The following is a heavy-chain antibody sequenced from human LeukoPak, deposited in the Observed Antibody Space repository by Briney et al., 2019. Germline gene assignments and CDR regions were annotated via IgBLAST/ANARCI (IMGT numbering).Heavy chain of an antibody. CDR3: ARADLGYCSSTSCYYFDY. CDR2: IMPIFGTA. CDR1: GGTFSSYA. J-gene: IGHJ4*02. D-gene: IGHD2-2*01. V-gene: IGHV1-69*13. Sequence: ASVKVSCKASGGTFSSYAISWVRQAPGQGLEWMGGIMPIFGTANYAQKFQGRVTITADESTSTAYMELSSLRSEDTAVYYCARADLGYCSSTSCYYFDYWGQGTLVTVSS.